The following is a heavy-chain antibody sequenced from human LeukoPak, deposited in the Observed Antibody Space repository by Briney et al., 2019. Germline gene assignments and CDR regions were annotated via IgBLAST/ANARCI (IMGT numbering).Heavy chain of an antibody. Sequence: GGSLRLSCAASGFTDSSNYMSWVRQAPGKGLEWVSVIYSGGSTYYADSVKGRFTISRDNSKNTLYLQMNSLRAEDTAVYYCARVKRSSFTGGWYFDLWGRGTLVTVSS. D-gene: IGHD6-6*01. CDR3: ARVKRSSFTGGWYFDL. J-gene: IGHJ2*01. CDR2: IYSGGST. CDR1: GFTDSSNY. V-gene: IGHV3-53*01.